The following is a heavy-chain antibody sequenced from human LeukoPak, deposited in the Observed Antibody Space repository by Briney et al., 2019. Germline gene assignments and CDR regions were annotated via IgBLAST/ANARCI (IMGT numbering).Heavy chain of an antibody. CDR3: AKDSSSWYFYGMDV. CDR2: ISWNSGSI. CDR1: GFTFDDYA. Sequence: GGSLRLSCAASGFTFDDYAMHWVRQAPGKGLEWVSGISWNSGSIGYADSVKGRFTISRDNAKNSLYLQMNSLRAEDTALYYCAKDSSSWYFYGMDVWGQGTTVTVSS. V-gene: IGHV3-9*01. D-gene: IGHD6-13*01. J-gene: IGHJ6*02.